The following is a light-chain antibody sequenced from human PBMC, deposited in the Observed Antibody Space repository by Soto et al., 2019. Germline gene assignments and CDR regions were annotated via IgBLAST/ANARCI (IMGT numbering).Light chain of an antibody. J-gene: IGKJ2*01. Sequence: EIVLTQSPVTLSLSPGERATLSCRASQRITNNFLAWFQQKAGLAPRLLIYGASTRASGVPDRFSGGGSGTDFVLTISRLEPEDFAVYYCQQYGRSPFTFGLGTKLQIK. V-gene: IGKV3-20*01. CDR3: QQYGRSPFT. CDR2: GAS. CDR1: QRITNNF.